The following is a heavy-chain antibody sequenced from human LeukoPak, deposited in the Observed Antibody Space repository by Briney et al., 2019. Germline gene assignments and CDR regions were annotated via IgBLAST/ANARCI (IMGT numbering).Heavy chain of an antibody. CDR2: INPSGGST. V-gene: IGHV1-46*01. D-gene: IGHD3-10*02. CDR1: GYTFTSYY. CDR3: ARGVFGELEKLMFQH. Sequence: ASVRFSCKASGYTFTSYYIHWVRQAPGQGLEWMGIINPSGGSTSYPQKFQDRVTMTRDTSTSTVYMELSSLKSDDTAIYYCARGVFGELEKLMFQHWGEGTPVSLSS. J-gene: IGHJ4*02.